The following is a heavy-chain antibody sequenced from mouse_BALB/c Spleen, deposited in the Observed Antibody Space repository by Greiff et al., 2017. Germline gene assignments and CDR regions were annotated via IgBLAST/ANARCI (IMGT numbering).Heavy chain of an antibody. CDR3: ARFRGYGSTYAMDY. CDR1: GYTFTSYV. Sequence: VQLKESGPELVKPGASVKMSCKASGYTFTSYVMHWVKQKPGQGLEWIGYINPYNDGTKYNEKFKGKATLTSDKSSSTAYMELSSLTSEDSAVYYCARFRGYGSTYAMDYWGQGTSVTVSS. D-gene: IGHD1-1*01. J-gene: IGHJ4*01. V-gene: IGHV1-14*01. CDR2: INPYNDGT.